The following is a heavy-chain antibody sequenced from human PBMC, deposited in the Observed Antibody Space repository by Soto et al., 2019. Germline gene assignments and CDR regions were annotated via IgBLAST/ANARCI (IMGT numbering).Heavy chain of an antibody. CDR1: GFTVSSNY. CDR3: VREKVTMIVGFYYFDY. J-gene: IGHJ4*02. CDR2: VYAGGNT. V-gene: IGHV3-66*01. D-gene: IGHD3-22*01. Sequence: GGSLRLSCAASGFTVSSNYMSWVRQAPGKGLEWVSVVYAGGNTHYADSVEGRFTISRDNSNNMLYLQMNSLRAEDTAVYYCVREKVTMIVGFYYFDYWGQGTRVTVSS.